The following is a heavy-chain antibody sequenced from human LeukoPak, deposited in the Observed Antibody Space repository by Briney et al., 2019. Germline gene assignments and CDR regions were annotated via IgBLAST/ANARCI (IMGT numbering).Heavy chain of an antibody. CDR1: GYTFTSYG. V-gene: IGHV1-18*01. CDR2: ISAYNGNT. J-gene: IGHJ4*02. Sequence: GASVKVSCKASGYTFTSYGISWVRQAPGQGLEWMGWISAYNGNTNHAQKLQGRVTMTTDTSTSTAYMELRRLRSDDTAVYYCARDAYYYDSSGYYYLDYWGEGTLVTVSS. D-gene: IGHD3-22*01. CDR3: ARDAYYYDSSGYYYLDY.